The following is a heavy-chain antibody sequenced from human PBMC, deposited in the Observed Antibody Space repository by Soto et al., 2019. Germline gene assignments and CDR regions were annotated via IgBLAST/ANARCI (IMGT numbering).Heavy chain of an antibody. Sequence: EVQLLESGGGLVQPGGSVRLSCVASGIIFGTYDMSWVRQAPGKGLEWVSAVRVSDSRTFYADAVRGRFNISRANSTNTLHLQMNSLSAEDTAVYYCAQFHGLGIYSPWFDPWGQGTLITVSS. CDR1: GIIFGTYD. V-gene: IGHV3-23*01. J-gene: IGHJ5*02. CDR3: AQFHGLGIYSPWFDP. CDR2: VRVSDSRT. D-gene: IGHD3-10*01.